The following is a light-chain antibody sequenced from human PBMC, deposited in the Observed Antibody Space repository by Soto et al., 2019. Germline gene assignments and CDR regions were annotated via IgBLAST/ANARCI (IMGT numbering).Light chain of an antibody. CDR1: SSDVGSYNL. CDR3: CAYAGSSTFVI. V-gene: IGLV2-23*02. J-gene: IGLJ2*01. Sequence: QSALTQPASVSGSPGQSITISCTGTSSDVGSYNLVSWYQQHPGKVPKLMIYEVTKRPSGVSNRFSGSKSGNTASLTISGLQPEDEADYYCCAYAGSSTFVIFGGGTKLTVL. CDR2: EVT.